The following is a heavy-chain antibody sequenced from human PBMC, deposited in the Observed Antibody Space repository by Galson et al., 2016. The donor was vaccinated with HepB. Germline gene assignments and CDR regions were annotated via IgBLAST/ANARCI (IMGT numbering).Heavy chain of an antibody. Sequence: SLRLSCAASGFTVGSNYMNWVRQAPGKGLQWVSVIYSGGFTYYADSLKGRFTISRHNSKNTLYLQMNSLRAEDTAVYYCARGRWQLDWGQGTLVTVSS. J-gene: IGHJ4*02. V-gene: IGHV3-53*04. CDR2: IYSGGFT. CDR1: GFTVGSNY. D-gene: IGHD6-13*01. CDR3: ARGRWQLD.